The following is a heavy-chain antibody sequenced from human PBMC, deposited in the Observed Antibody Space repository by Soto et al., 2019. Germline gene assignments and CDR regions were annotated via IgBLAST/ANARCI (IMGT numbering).Heavy chain of an antibody. Sequence: SETLSLTCTVSGGSFSSGGYYWSWIRQLPGKGLEWIGYIYYSGSTYYNPSLKSRFTISLDTFKNQFSLKLSSVTAADTAVYYCARATSFSGHHGYWGQGTLVTVSS. V-gene: IGHV4-31*03. CDR3: ARATSFSGHHGY. CDR1: GGSFSSGGYY. CDR2: IYYSGST. J-gene: IGHJ4*02. D-gene: IGHD2-8*02.